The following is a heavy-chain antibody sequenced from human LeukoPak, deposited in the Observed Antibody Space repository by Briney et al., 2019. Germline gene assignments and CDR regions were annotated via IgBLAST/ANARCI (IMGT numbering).Heavy chain of an antibody. CDR2: INPKSGGT. D-gene: IGHD5-24*01. CDR1: GYTFTGYY. Sequence: ASVKVSCKASGYTFTGYYMHWVRQAPGQGLEGMGWINPKSGGTNYAQKFQGRVTMTRDTSISTAYMEVSRLRSDDAAGYFCAGGDGYSPFDPYYFEYWGQGTLVTVSP. V-gene: IGHV1-2*02. CDR3: AGGDGYSPFDPYYFEY. J-gene: IGHJ4*02.